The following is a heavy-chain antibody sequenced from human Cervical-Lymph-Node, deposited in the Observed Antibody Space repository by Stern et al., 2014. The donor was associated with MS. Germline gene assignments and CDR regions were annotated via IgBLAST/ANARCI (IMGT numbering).Heavy chain of an antibody. CDR2: INPNSGGT. J-gene: IGHJ6*02. Sequence: VQLVESGAEVKTPGASVTVSCKASGYTFTGYYLHWVRQAPGQGLEWMGRINPNSGGTNYAQKFQGRVTMTRDTSISTAYMELSRLTSDDTALYYCARGYTVAGDYYGMDVWGQGTTVTVSS. D-gene: IGHD6-19*01. CDR1: GYTFTGYY. CDR3: ARGYTVAGDYYGMDV. V-gene: IGHV1-2*06.